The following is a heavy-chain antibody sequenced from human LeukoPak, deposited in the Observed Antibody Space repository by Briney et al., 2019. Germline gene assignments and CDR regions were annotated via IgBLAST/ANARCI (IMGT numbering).Heavy chain of an antibody. CDR2: IYYSGST. D-gene: IGHD2-2*01. J-gene: IGHJ3*02. CDR3: AREGGLGYCSSTSCVRAFDI. Sequence: NPSETLSLTCIVSGGSISSGDYYWSWIRQPPGKGLEWIGYIYYSGSTYYNPSLKSRVTISVDTSKNQFSLKLSSVTAADTAVYYCAREGGLGYCSSTSCVRAFDIWGQGTMVTVSS. CDR1: GGSISSGDYY. V-gene: IGHV4-30-4*01.